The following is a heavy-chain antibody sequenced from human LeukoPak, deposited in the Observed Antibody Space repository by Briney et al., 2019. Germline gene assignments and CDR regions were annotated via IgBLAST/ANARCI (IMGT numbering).Heavy chain of an antibody. Sequence: PSEALSLTCTVSGGSVSSSSYYWGWIRQPPGKGLEWIGSIYYSGSTYYNPSLKSRVTISVDTSKNQFSLKLSSVTAADTAVYYCARDASLVGATTMTAFDIWGQGTMVTVSS. CDR3: ARDASLVGATTMTAFDI. J-gene: IGHJ3*02. CDR1: GGSVSSSSYY. CDR2: IYYSGST. D-gene: IGHD1-26*01. V-gene: IGHV4-39*07.